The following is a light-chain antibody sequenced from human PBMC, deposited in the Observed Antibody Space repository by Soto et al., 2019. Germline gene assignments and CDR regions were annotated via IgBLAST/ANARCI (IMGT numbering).Light chain of an antibody. CDR1: QSVSSY. CDR2: GAS. J-gene: IGKJ5*01. Sequence: EIVLTQSPSTLSVSPGERATLSCRASQSVSSYLAWYQQRPGQAPRLLIYGASTRATGIPARFSGSGSGTEFTLTISSLQSEDFAVYYCQQYNNWPPITFGQGTRLEIK. V-gene: IGKV3-15*01. CDR3: QQYNNWPPIT.